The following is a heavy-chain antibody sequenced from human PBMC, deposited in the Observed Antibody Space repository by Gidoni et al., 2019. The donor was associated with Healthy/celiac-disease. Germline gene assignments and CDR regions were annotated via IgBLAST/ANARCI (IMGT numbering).Heavy chain of an antibody. D-gene: IGHD2-8*01. CDR2: INHSGST. J-gene: IGHJ3*02. Sequence: QVQLQQWGAGLLKPSETLSLTCAVYGGSFSGYYWSWIRQPPGKGLEWIGEINHSGSTNYNPSLKSRVTISVDTSKNQFSLKLSSVTAADTAVYYCARGRMVYAIDAFDIWGQGTMVTVSS. CDR3: ARGRMVYAIDAFDI. V-gene: IGHV4-34*01. CDR1: GGSFSGYY.